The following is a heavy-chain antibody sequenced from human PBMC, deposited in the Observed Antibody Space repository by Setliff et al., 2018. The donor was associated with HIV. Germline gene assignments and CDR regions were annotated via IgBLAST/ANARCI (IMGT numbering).Heavy chain of an antibody. V-gene: IGHV3-48*03. CDR2: ISTSGSIK. J-gene: IGHJ5*02. Sequence: GGSLRLSCAASGFTFSSYEMNWVRQAPGKGLEWVSYISTSGSIKYYADSVQGRFTISRDDSKNMLYLQMDSLRVDDTAAYYCAKGVKWLDPWGQGTLVTVSS. CDR1: GFTFSSYE. CDR3: AKGVKWLDP. D-gene: IGHD2-21*01.